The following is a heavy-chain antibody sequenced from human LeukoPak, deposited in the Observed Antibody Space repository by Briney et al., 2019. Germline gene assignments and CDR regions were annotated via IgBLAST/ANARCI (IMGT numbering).Heavy chain of an antibody. V-gene: IGHV3-49*04. CDR3: TRAGYDFWSGYYTGMVGYYFDY. D-gene: IGHD3-3*01. J-gene: IGHJ4*02. CDR2: IRSKAYGGTT. CDR1: GFTFGGYA. Sequence: GGSLRLSCTASGFTFGGYAMSWVRQAPGKGLEWVGFIRSKAYGGTTEYAASVKGRFTISRDDSKSIAYLRMNSLKTEDTAVYYCTRAGYDFWSGYYTGMVGYYFDYWGQGTLVTVSS.